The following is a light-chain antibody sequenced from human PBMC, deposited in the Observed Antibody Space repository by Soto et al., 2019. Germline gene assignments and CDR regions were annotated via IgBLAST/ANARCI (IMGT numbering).Light chain of an antibody. CDR3: HGANSFPLT. J-gene: IGKJ4*01. Sequence: DVPMTQSPSSVSASGGDRVTITCRASQGISSWLAWYQQKPGKAHKLLIYAASSLQSGVPSRFSGSGSGTEFTLPISSLQSEDDATYYCHGANSFPLTFGGGNKVEL. CDR2: AAS. CDR1: QGISSW. V-gene: IGKV1-12*01.